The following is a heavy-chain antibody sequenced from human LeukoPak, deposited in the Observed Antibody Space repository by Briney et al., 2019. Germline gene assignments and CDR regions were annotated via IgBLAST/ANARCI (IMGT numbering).Heavy chain of an antibody. J-gene: IGHJ6*03. V-gene: IGHV7-4-1*02. Sequence: ASVKVSCKASGGTFSSYAISWVRQAPGQGLEWMGWINTNTGNPTYAQGFTGRFVFSLDTSVSTAYLQISSLKAEDTAVYYCARDSWSGYYSYYYYYYYMDVWGKGTTVTVSS. CDR3: ARDSWSGYYSYYYYYYYMDV. CDR2: INTNTGNP. CDR1: GGTFSSYA. D-gene: IGHD3-3*01.